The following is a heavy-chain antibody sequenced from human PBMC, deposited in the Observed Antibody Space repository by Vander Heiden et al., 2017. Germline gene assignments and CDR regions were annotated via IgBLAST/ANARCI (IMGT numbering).Heavy chain of an antibody. CDR2: ISYDGSNK. Sequence: QVQLVESGGGVVQPGRSLRLSCAASGFTFNSYAMHWVRQAPGKGLEWVAVISYDGSNKYYADAVKGRFTISRDNSKKTLYLKMKSMRAEDTAVYYFAIDRPGTGWFDPWCRGTMVTDYS. V-gene: IGHV3-30*04. CDR3: AIDRPGTGWFDP. CDR1: GFTFNSYA. J-gene: IGHJ5*02. D-gene: IGHD1-1*01.